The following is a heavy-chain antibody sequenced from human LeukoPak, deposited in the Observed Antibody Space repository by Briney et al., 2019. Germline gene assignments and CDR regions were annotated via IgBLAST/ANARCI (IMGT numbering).Heavy chain of an antibody. V-gene: IGHV3-23*01. J-gene: IGHJ4*02. CDR2: ISGSGGST. Sequence: LPGGSLRLSCAASGFTFSSYAMSWVRQAPGKGLEWVSAISGSGGSTYYADSVKGRFTISRDNSKNTLYLQMNSLRAEDTAVYYCAKVSPPESITIFGVVIIGGGGYFDYWGQGTLVTVSS. D-gene: IGHD3-3*01. CDR1: GFTFSSYA. CDR3: AKVSPPESITIFGVVIIGGGGYFDY.